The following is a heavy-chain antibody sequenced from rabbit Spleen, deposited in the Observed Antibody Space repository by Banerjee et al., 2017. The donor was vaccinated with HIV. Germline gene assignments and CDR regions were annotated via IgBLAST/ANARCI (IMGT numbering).Heavy chain of an antibody. CDR3: AGSHCGGSIDPPFKL. D-gene: IGHD4-2*01. CDR1: GFDFSTYY. Sequence: QEQLKESGGGLVQPGGSLKLSCKVSGFDFSTYYMTWVRQAPGKGLEWIGYIRAGDGSTYYASWVNDRFTVSRDTNENTVSLKMTSLTAADTATYFCAGSHCGGSIDPPFKLWGPGTLVTVS. V-gene: IGHV1S47*01. CDR2: IRAGDGST. J-gene: IGHJ4*01.